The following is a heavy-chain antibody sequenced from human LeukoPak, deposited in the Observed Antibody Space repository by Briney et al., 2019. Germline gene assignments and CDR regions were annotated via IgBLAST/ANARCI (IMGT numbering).Heavy chain of an antibody. CDR3: ARKLYYYDGSGYYPMDHFDY. CDR1: GGSISSGGYY. V-gene: IGHV4-31*03. J-gene: IGHJ4*02. D-gene: IGHD3-22*01. CDR2: IYYSGST. Sequence: SQTLSLTCTVSGGSISSGGYYWSWIRQHPGKGLEWIGYIYYSGSTYYNPSLKSRVTISVDTSKNQFSLKLSSVTAADTAVYYCARKLYYYDGSGYYPMDHFDYWGQGTLVTVSS.